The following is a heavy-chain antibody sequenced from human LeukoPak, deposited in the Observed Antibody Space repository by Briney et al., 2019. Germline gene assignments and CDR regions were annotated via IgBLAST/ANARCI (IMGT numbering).Heavy chain of an antibody. Sequence: VGSLSLSCAASGFVVNDYYMNWIRLAPRKGLEWVSYISSRDNLIYYADSVKGRFTISTDNAKNAVFLQLNRLTVEDTAVYYCAREQWFRWEFWGQGVLVTVSS. CDR2: ISSRDNLI. V-gene: IGHV3-11*01. CDR3: AREQWFRWEF. CDR1: GFVVNDYY. D-gene: IGHD3-10*01. J-gene: IGHJ4*02.